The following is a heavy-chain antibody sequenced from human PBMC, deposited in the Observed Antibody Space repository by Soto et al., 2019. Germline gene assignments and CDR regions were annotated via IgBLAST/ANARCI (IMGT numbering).Heavy chain of an antibody. CDR3: ARDQTLITMVRGVILRNPGMDV. CDR1: GFTFSSYA. D-gene: IGHD3-10*01. Sequence: PGGSLRLSCAASGFTFSSYAMHWVRQAPGKGLEWVAVISYDGSNKYYADSVKGRFTISRDNSKNTLYLQMNSLRAEDTAVYYCARDQTLITMVRGVILRNPGMDVWGQGTTVTVSS. V-gene: IGHV3-30-3*01. J-gene: IGHJ6*02. CDR2: ISYDGSNK.